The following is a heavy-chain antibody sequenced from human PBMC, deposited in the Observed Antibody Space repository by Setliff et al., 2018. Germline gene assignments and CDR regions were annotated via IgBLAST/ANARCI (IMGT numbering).Heavy chain of an antibody. V-gene: IGHV1-18*01. CDR1: GYTFSESI. CDR3: LRLVRYCSRTTCQRTLGDEV. J-gene: IGHJ4*02. CDR2: IGVYTGRT. Sequence: ASVKISLKASGYTFSESIVSWVRQAPGQGLEWMGWIGVYTGRTSSAQKFQDRLTMMTEKSTNMAYMELRGLTSNDTAVYYCLRLVRYCSRTTCQRTLGDEVWGQGTLVTVSS. D-gene: IGHD2-8*01.